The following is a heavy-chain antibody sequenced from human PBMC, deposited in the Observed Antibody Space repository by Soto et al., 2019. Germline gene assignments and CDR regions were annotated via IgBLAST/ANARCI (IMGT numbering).Heavy chain of an antibody. Sequence: QVQLVESGGGVVQPGRSLRLSCAASGFTFSSYGMHWVRQAPGKGLVWVSVISYDGSNKYYADSVKGRFTISRDNSKNTLYLQMNSLRAEDTAVYYCANASVGYCISTSCNNWFDPWGQGTLVTFSS. CDR1: GFTFSSYG. CDR3: ANASVGYCISTSCNNWFDP. D-gene: IGHD2-2*01. J-gene: IGHJ5*02. CDR2: ISYDGSNK. V-gene: IGHV3-30*18.